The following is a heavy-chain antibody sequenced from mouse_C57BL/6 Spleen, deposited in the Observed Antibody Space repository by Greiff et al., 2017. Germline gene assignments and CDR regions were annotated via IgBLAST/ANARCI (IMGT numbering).Heavy chain of an antibody. CDR2: ISYDGSN. D-gene: IGHD2-4*01. V-gene: IGHV3-6*01. J-gene: IGHJ4*01. Sequence: VQLQQSGPGLVKPSQSLSLTCSVTGYSITSGYYWNWIRQFPGNKLEWMGYISYDGSNNYNPSLKNRISITRDTSKNQFFLKLNSVTTEDTATYYCARFYYDYDMGAMDYWGQGTSVTVSS. CDR3: ARFYYDYDMGAMDY. CDR1: GYSITSGYY.